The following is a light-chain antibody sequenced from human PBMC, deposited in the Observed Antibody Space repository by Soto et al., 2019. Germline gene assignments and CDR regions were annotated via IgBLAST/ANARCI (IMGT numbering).Light chain of an antibody. J-gene: IGKJ1*01. V-gene: IGKV1-5*01. CDR1: QSVGTW. CDR2: GAS. CDR3: QLYNRNTWS. Sequence: DIQMTQSPSTLSASVGGIVTITCRASQSVGTWVAWYQQKPGKAPKLLIYGASNLESGVPSRFSGSGAGTEFTLTITTLQPDDFATYFCQLYNRNTWSFGPGTKVDI.